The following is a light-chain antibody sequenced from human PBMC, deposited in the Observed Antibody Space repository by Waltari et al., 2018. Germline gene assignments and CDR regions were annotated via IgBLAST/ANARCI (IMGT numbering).Light chain of an antibody. CDR1: SSNIGAGSD. J-gene: IGLJ3*02. Sequence: TGSSSNIGAGSDVHWYQQLPGTAPKVLIHGNNNRPSGVPDRFSGSKSGTSASLAITGLQAEDEAVYYCQSYDSSLSAVVFGGGTKLTVL. V-gene: IGLV1-40*01. CDR3: QSYDSSLSAVV. CDR2: GNN.